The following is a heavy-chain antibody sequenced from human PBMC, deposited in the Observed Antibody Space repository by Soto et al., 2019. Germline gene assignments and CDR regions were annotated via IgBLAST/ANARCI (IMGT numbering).Heavy chain of an antibody. J-gene: IGHJ4*02. V-gene: IGHV3-23*01. CDR2: ISGSGGST. CDR3: ARAGSAASGNPFNY. CDR1: GFTFSSYA. Sequence: GGSLRLSCAASGFTFSSYAMSWVRQAPGKGLEWVSAISGSGGSTYYADSVKGRFTISRDNSKNTLFLQINSLRVDDTGMYYCARAGSAASGNPFNYWGQGTLVTVSS. D-gene: IGHD6-13*01.